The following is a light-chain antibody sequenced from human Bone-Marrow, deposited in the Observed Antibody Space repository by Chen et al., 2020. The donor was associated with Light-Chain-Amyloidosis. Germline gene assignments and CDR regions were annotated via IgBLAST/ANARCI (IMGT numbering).Light chain of an antibody. CDR3: QVWDRSSDRPV. CDR1: NSGSTS. CDR2: DDS. J-gene: IGLJ3*02. V-gene: IGLV3-21*02. Sequence: SYVLTQPSSVSVAPGQTATIACWGNNSGSTSVHWYQQTPGQAPLLVVYDDSDRHSGIPERLSGSNSGNTATLTISRVEAGDEADYYCQVWDRSSDRPVFGGGTKLTVL.